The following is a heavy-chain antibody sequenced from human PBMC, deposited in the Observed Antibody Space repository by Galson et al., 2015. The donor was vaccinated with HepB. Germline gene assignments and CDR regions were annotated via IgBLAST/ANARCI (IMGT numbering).Heavy chain of an antibody. D-gene: IGHD3-22*01. V-gene: IGHV1-18*04. Sequence: SVKVSCKASGYTFTSYGISWERQAPGQGLEWMGWISAYNGNTNYAQRLQGRVTMTTDTSTSTAYMELRSLRSDDTAVYYCARDDNYDSSGYYLFDYWGQGTLVTVSS. CDR3: ARDDNYDSSGYYLFDY. J-gene: IGHJ4*02. CDR1: GYTFTSYG. CDR2: ISAYNGNT.